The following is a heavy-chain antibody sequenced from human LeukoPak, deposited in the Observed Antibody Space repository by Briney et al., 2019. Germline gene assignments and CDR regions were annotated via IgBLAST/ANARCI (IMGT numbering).Heavy chain of an antibody. D-gene: IGHD3-22*01. V-gene: IGHV3-11*04. Sequence: GGSLRLSCAASGFTFSDYYMSWIRQAPGEGLEWVSYISSSGSTIYYADSVKGRFTISRDNAKNSLYLQMNSLRAEDTAVYYCARDPPEENYYDSSGYSFYFDYWGQGTLVTVSS. CDR3: ARDPPEENYYDSSGYSFYFDY. J-gene: IGHJ4*02. CDR1: GFTFSDYY. CDR2: ISSSGSTI.